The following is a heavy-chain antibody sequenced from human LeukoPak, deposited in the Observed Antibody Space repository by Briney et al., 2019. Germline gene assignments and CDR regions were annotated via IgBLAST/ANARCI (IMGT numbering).Heavy chain of an antibody. CDR1: GGSFSGYY. CDR2: INHSGST. D-gene: IGHD6-13*01. Sequence: SETLSLTCAVYGGSFSGYYWSWIRQPPGKGLEWIGEINHSGSTNYNPSLKSRITISVDTSKNQFSLKLSSVTAADTAVYYCARLQPDPYSSSYYYFDYWGQGTLVTVSS. J-gene: IGHJ4*02. CDR3: ARLQPDPYSSSYYYFDY. V-gene: IGHV4-34*01.